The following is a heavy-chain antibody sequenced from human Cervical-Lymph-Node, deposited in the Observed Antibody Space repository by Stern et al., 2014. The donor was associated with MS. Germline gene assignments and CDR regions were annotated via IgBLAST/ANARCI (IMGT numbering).Heavy chain of an antibody. Sequence: QVQLVESGGGVVQPGRSLRLSCAASGFTFSSYAMHCVRQAPGKGLEWVAGISYDGSNKYYEDPVKGRFTISRDNSKNTLYLQMNSLRAEDTAVYYCASLSYYYDSSGYSDAFDIWGQGTMVTVSS. J-gene: IGHJ3*02. V-gene: IGHV3-30-3*01. D-gene: IGHD3-22*01. CDR1: GFTFSSYA. CDR3: ASLSYYYDSSGYSDAFDI. CDR2: ISYDGSNK.